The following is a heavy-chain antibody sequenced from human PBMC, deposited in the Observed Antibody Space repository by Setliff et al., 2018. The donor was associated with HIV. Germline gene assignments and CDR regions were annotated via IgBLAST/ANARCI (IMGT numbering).Heavy chain of an antibody. V-gene: IGHV1-46*01. CDR3: AGVFLGLDSRAYSNWFDP. Sequence: ASVKVSCKASGYTFTSYSMHWVRQAPGQGLEWMGIIDPSAGATSYAQKFQGRVTLTRDTSTSPVYMELSSLGSEDSAVYYCAGVFLGLDSRAYSNWFDPWGQGTLVTVSS. CDR2: IDPSAGAT. J-gene: IGHJ5*02. CDR1: GYTFTSYS. D-gene: IGHD3-22*01.